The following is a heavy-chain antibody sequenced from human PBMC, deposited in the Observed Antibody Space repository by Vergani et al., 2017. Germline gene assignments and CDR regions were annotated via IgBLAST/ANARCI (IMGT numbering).Heavy chain of an antibody. Sequence: EVQLVQSGAEVKKPGESLTISCQGSGYSFTTYWITWVRQMPGKGLEWMGRIDPSDSSTNYSPSFQGHVTISADKSISTAYLQWSSLKASDTAMYYCARHFTSAAXFDYWGQGTLVTVSS. V-gene: IGHV5-10-1*03. J-gene: IGHJ4*02. CDR3: ARHFTSAAXFDY. CDR1: GYSFTTYW. CDR2: IDPSDSST. D-gene: IGHD3-3*02.